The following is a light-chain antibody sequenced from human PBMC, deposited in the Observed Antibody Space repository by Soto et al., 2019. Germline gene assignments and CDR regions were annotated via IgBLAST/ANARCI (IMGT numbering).Light chain of an antibody. Sequence: ETLLTQSPGTLSLSPVERATLSCRASQSVSNYLAWFQQKPGQAPRLLIFDTTNRAPGTPARFSGSGSVTDFTLTISSLEPEDFAVYYCQQRRNLPYTFGQGTKLEIK. CDR1: QSVSNY. CDR3: QQRRNLPYT. J-gene: IGKJ2*01. V-gene: IGKV3-11*01. CDR2: DTT.